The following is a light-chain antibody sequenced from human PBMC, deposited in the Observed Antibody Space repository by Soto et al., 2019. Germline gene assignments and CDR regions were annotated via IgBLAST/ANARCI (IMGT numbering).Light chain of an antibody. CDR3: KSYAGSNTYV. V-gene: IGLV2-8*01. CDR2: EVV. J-gene: IGLJ1*01. CDR1: KNDIGVYYF. Sequence: QSALTQPPSASGSPGQSVTISCTGTKNDIGVYYFVSWYQHHPGKAPRLIIYEVVQRPSGVPDRFSGSKSGNTASLTVSGLQAADEAAYFCKSYAGSNTYVFGSGTKLTVL.